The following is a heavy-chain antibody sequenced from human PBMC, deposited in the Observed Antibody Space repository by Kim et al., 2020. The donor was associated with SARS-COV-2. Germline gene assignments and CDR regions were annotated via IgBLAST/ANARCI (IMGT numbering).Heavy chain of an antibody. CDR3: AKDKWGAAGNFDY. V-gene: IGHV3-23*01. J-gene: IGHJ4*02. Sequence: YADSVRGRFTSSRDNSNNTLYLQLNSLRAEDTAVYYCAKDKWGAAGNFDYWGQGTLVTVSS. D-gene: IGHD6-13*01.